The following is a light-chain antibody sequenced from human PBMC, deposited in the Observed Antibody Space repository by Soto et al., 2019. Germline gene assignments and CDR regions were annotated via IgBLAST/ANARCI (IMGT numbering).Light chain of an antibody. CDR3: QAWDSSTGV. CDR1: KLGDKY. J-gene: IGLJ1*01. Sequence: SYELTQPPSVSVSPGQTASITCTGDKLGDKYACWYQQKPGQSPVLVNYKDSKRPSGIPERFSGSNSGNTATLTISGTQAMDEADYYCQAWDSSTGVFGTGTKLTVL. V-gene: IGLV3-1*01. CDR2: KDS.